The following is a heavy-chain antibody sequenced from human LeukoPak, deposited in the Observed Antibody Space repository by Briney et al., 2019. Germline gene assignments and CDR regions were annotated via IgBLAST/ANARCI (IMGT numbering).Heavy chain of an antibody. Sequence: SETLSLTCTVSGGSISSSSYYWGWIRQPPGKGLEWIGSIYYSGSTYYNPSLKSRVTMSVDTSKNQFSLKLSSVTAADTAVYYCARSVDTAMAFDYWGQGTLVTVSS. CDR3: ARSVDTAMAFDY. CDR1: GGSISSSSYY. CDR2: IYYSGST. J-gene: IGHJ4*02. D-gene: IGHD5-18*01. V-gene: IGHV4-39*07.